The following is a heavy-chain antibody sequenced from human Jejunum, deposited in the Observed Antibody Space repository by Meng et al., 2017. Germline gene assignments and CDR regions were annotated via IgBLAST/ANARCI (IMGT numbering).Heavy chain of an antibody. V-gene: IGHV4-39*07. D-gene: IGHD4/OR15-4a*01. J-gene: IGHJ3*02. CDR2: IYYSGNT. CDR1: GGSISSSSYY. CDR3: AKTLVGGDSTFDI. Sequence: SETLSLTCTVSGGSISSSSYYWARTRQPPGKGLEWIGSIYYSGNTYYAPSLRNRVTMSLDTSKDQFSLELSSVTAAVTAVYYCAKTLVGGDSTFDIWGQGAMVTVSS.